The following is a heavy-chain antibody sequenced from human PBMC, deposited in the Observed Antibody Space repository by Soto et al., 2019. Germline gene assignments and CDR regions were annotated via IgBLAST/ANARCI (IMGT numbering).Heavy chain of an antibody. CDR2: IYYSGST. J-gene: IGHJ5*02. CDR1: GGSISSSSYY. D-gene: IGHD2-21*02. V-gene: IGHV4-39*01. Sequence: SETLSLTCTVSGGSISSSSYYWGWIRQPPGKGLEWIGSIYYSGSTYYNPSLKSRVTISVDTSKNQFSLKLSSVTAADTAVYYCAGGGAYCGGDCYTESNWFDPWGQGTLVTVSS. CDR3: AGGGAYCGGDCYTESNWFDP.